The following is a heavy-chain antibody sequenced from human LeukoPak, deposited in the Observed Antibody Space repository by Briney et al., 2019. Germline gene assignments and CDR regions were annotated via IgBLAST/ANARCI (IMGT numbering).Heavy chain of an antibody. D-gene: IGHD6-13*01. CDR3: AAASQKYSSSWYGAFDI. CDR2: IYYSGST. CDR1: GGSISSYY. J-gene: IGHJ3*02. V-gene: IGHV4-59*08. Sequence: PSETLSLTCTVSGGSISSYYWSWIRQPPGKGLEWIGYIYYSGSTNYNPSLKSRVTILVDTSKNQFSLKLSSVTAADTAVYYCAAASQKYSSSWYGAFDIWGQGTMVTVSS.